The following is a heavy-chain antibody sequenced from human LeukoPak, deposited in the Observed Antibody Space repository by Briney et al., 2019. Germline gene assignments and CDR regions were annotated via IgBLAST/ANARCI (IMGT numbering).Heavy chain of an antibody. CDR1: GVSLSVSGVG. V-gene: IGHV2-5*01. CDR2: MYWNYHK. Sequence: SGPTLVDPPQALTLTCTFSGVSLSVSGVGVGWIRQPPEKALEWLELMYWNYHKRYSPSLRSRLTITKDTSKNQVFLTMTNMDPVDAATYFCAHRPTYCSGGTCFDYWGQGTLVTVSS. J-gene: IGHJ4*02. CDR3: AHRPTYCSGGTCFDY. D-gene: IGHD2-15*01.